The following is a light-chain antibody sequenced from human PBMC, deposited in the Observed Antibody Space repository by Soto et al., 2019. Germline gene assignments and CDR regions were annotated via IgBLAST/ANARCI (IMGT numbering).Light chain of an antibody. Sequence: EIVLTQSPGTLSLSPGERGTLSCRASQSVSSRSLAWYQQKPGQAPRLLIYGASNRATVFPDRFSGSGSGTDFTLNIISLETEHFAVCYCQQYNISPWSFGIRNTVPIK. CDR2: GAS. CDR3: QQYNISPWS. J-gene: IGKJ1*01. V-gene: IGKV3-20*01. CDR1: QSVSSRS.